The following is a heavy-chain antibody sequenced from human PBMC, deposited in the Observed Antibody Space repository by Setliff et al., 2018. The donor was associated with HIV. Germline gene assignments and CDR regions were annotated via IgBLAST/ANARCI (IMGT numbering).Heavy chain of an antibody. Sequence: PSETLSLTCAVYGGSFSGYSWNWIRQSPGKGLEWIGRVTVNGATEYNPSLQSRVTISVDTSENQFSLKVTSVTAADTATYYCSRGPPFDRWGRGTLVTVSS. J-gene: IGHJ2*01. CDR3: SRGPPFDR. V-gene: IGHV4-34*01. CDR2: VTVNGAT. CDR1: GGSFSGYS.